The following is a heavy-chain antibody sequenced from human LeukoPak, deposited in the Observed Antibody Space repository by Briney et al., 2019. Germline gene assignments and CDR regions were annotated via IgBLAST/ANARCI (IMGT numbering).Heavy chain of an antibody. CDR1: GYSISSGYY. V-gene: IGHV4-38-2*02. Sequence: SETLSLTCSVSGYSISSGYYWGWIRQSPGKGLEWIGSIYHSGSTYYNPSLKGRVTISVDTSKNQFSLKLSSVTAADTAVYYCARDPGIAVAGTGYFYMGVWGKGTTVTVSS. CDR3: ARDPGIAVAGTGYFYMGV. J-gene: IGHJ6*03. D-gene: IGHD6-19*01. CDR2: IYHSGST.